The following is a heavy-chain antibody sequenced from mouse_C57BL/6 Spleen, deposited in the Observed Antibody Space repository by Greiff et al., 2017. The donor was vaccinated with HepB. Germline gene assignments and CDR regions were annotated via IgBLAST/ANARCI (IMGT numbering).Heavy chain of an antibody. Sequence: VQLKQPGAELVRPGSSVKLSCKASGYTFTSYWMHWVKQRPIQGLEWIGNIDPSDSETHYNQKFKDKATLTVDKSSSTAYMQLSSLTSEDSAVYYCARGEYDRGDYFDYWGQGTTLTVSS. CDR1: GYTFTSYW. V-gene: IGHV1-52*01. CDR3: ARGEYDRGDYFDY. J-gene: IGHJ2*01. CDR2: IDPSDSET. D-gene: IGHD2-12*01.